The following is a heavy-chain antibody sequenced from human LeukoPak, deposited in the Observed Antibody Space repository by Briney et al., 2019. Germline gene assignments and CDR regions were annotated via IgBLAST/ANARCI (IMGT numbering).Heavy chain of an antibody. CDR1: GYTFTGYF. D-gene: IGHD5-24*01. V-gene: IGHV1-2*02. J-gene: IGHJ4*02. CDR2: INPNSGGT. Sequence: ASVKVSCKASGYTFTGYFLHWVRRAPGQGFEWMGWINPNSGGTYYTQRFQGRVTMTRDTSISTAYMELSRLRSDDTAVYYCARIDGTAPDYWGQGTLVTVSS. CDR3: ARIDGTAPDY.